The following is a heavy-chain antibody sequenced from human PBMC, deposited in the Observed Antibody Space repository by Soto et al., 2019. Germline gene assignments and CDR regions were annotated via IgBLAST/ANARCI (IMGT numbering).Heavy chain of an antibody. J-gene: IGHJ4*02. CDR3: ACDPLYYYDPYYFDY. CDR1: GFTFSSYW. V-gene: IGHV3-74*01. CDR2: INSDGSST. D-gene: IGHD3-22*01. Sequence: PGGSLRLSCAASGFTFSSYWMHWVRQAPGKGLVWVSRINSDGSSTSYADSVKGRFTISRDNAKNTLYLQMNSLRAEDTAVYYCACDPLYYYDPYYFDYWGQGTLVTVSS.